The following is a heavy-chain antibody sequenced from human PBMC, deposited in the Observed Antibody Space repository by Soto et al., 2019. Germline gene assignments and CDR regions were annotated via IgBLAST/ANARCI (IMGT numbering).Heavy chain of an antibody. J-gene: IGHJ4*02. V-gene: IGHV1-3*01. CDR3: ARGSTSGWPLDF. D-gene: IGHD6-25*01. Sequence: ASVKVSCKASGYAFASYAMQWVRQAPGQRLEWMGWINAGNGDTEYSQKFQGRVTITRDTSANTAYMDLSSLLSEDTAVYYCARGSTSGWPLDFWAQATQVTVPS. CDR1: GYAFASYA. CDR2: INAGNGDT.